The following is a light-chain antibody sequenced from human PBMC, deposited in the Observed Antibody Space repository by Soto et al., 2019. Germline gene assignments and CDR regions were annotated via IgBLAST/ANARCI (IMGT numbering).Light chain of an antibody. J-gene: IGLJ1*01. CDR2: EVS. CDR1: SSDVGDNY. V-gene: IGLV2-8*01. Sequence: QSALTQPPSASGSPGQSVTISCTGTSSDVGDNYVSWYQQHLGKAPKLIIYEVSQRPSGVPDRFSGSKSGNTASLTVSGLQTEDEADYYCSAYAGSYTYVFGTGTKLTVL. CDR3: SAYAGSYTYV.